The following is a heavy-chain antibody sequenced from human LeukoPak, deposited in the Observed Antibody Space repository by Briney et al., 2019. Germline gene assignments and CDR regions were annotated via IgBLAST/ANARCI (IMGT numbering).Heavy chain of an antibody. Sequence: ASVKVSCKASGYTFTSYGISWVRQAPGQGLEWMGWISAYNGNTNYAQKLQGRVTMTTDTSTSTAYMEPRSLRSDDTAVYYCARDEGYYDSSLFREYYFDYWGQGTLVTVSS. J-gene: IGHJ4*02. CDR1: GYTFTSYG. D-gene: IGHD3-22*01. CDR3: ARDEGYYDSSLFREYYFDY. CDR2: ISAYNGNT. V-gene: IGHV1-18*01.